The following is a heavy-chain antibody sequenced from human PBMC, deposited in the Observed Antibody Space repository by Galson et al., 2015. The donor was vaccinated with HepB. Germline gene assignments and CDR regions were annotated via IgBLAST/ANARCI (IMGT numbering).Heavy chain of an antibody. D-gene: IGHD2-15*01. CDR1: GFTFSDYY. Sequence: SLRLSCATSGFTFSDYYMAWVRQAPGKGLEWVSYISSSGHYTNTEDALKGRFFISRDNAKNSLYLQMNSLRAEDTAVHYCASDWPRGGSTCYSSGDYWGQGTLVTVSS. J-gene: IGHJ4*02. CDR3: ASDWPRGGSTCYSSGDY. V-gene: IGHV3-11*06. CDR2: ISSSGHYT.